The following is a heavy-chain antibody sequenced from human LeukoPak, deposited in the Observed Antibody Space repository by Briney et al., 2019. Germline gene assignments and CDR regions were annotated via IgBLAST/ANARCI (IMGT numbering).Heavy chain of an antibody. V-gene: IGHV3-48*03. D-gene: IGHD6-6*01. J-gene: IGHJ4*01. CDR1: GXTFSNYE. CDR3: ARGWSSSADY. Sequence: GGSLRLSCAASGXTFSNYEMYWVRQGPGKGLEWVSYISNSGDTIYYADSVKGRFTISRDNAKNSLYLQMNSLRAEDMAVYYCARGWSSSADYWGHGTLVTVSS. CDR2: ISNSGDTI.